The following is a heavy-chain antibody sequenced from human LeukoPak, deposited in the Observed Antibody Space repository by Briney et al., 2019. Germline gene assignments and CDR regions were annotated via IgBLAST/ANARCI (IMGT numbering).Heavy chain of an antibody. D-gene: IGHD6-13*01. J-gene: IGHJ4*02. CDR1: GYTLTELS. CDR3: ATVNQWSPQQQLVEEIDY. V-gene: IGHV1-24*01. CDR2: FDPEDGET. Sequence: ASVKVSCKVSGYTLTELSMHWVRQAPGKGLEWMGGFDPEDGETIYAQKFQGRVTMTEDTSTDTAYMELSSLRSEDTAVYYCATVNQWSPQQQLVEEIDYWGQGTLVTVSS.